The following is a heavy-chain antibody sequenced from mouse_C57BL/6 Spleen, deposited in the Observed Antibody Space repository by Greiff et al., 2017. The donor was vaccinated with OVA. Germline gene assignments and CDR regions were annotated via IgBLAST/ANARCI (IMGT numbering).Heavy chain of an antibody. V-gene: IGHV1-82*01. CDR1: GYAFSSSW. CDR3: ARGDGNSLFDY. J-gene: IGHJ2*01. CDR2: IYPGDGDT. D-gene: IGHD2-1*01. Sequence: QVQLQQSGPELVKPGASVKISCKASGYAFSSSWMNWVKQRPGKGLEWIGRIYPGDGDTNYNGKFKGKATLTADKSSSTAYMQLSSLTSEDSAVYFCARGDGNSLFDYWGQGTTLTVSS.